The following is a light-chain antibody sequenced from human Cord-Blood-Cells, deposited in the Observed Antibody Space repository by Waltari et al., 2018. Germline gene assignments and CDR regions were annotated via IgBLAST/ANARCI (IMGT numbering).Light chain of an antibody. CDR2: WAS. J-gene: IGKJ4*01. Sequence: DIVMTQSPDSLAVSLGERATINCKSSQSVLYSSNNKNYLAWYQQKPGQPPKLLIYWASTRESGVPDRCSGSGSGTDFTLTISSLQAEDVAVYYCQQYYSTPLTFGRGTKVEIK. CDR1: QSVLYSSNNKNY. CDR3: QQYYSTPLT. V-gene: IGKV4-1*01.